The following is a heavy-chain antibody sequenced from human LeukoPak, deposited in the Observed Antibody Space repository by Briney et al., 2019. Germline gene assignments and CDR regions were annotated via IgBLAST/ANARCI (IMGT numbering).Heavy chain of an antibody. CDR1: GGSISSSNYY. J-gene: IGHJ4*02. CDR2: IYHSGST. Sequence: SETLSLTCTVSGGSISSSNYYWGWIRQPPGKGLEWIGSIYHSGSTNYNPSLKSRVTISVDTSKNQFSLKLTSVTAADTAVYYCARTPALAPPDYWGQGTLVTVSS. D-gene: IGHD3-3*02. V-gene: IGHV4-39*01. CDR3: ARTPALAPPDY.